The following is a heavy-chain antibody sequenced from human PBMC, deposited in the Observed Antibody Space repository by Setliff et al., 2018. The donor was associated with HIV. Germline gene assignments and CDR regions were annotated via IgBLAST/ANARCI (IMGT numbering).Heavy chain of an antibody. CDR1: GGTFSSYA. D-gene: IGHD3-3*01. J-gene: IGHJ5*02. V-gene: IGHV1-69*13. CDR3: ARGPKKGVDILPPDS. CDR2: IIPIFGTA. Sequence: GASVKVSCKASGGTFSSYAISWVRQAPGQGLEWMGGIIPIFGTANYAQKFQGRVTITADESTSTAYMELSSLRSEDTAVYYCARGPKKGVDILPPDSWGQGTLVTVSS.